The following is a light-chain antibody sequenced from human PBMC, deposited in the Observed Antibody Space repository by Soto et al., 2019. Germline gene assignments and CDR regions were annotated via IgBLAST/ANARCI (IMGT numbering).Light chain of an antibody. CDR3: AAWDDSLSGWV. J-gene: IGLJ3*02. CDR1: SSNIGSNY. V-gene: IGLV1-47*01. CDR2: RNN. Sequence: QSVLTQPPSASGTPGQRVTISCSGSSSNIGSNYVYWYQQLPGTAPKLLIYRNNQRPSGVPDRFSGSKSGTSASLALSGLRSGDEADYYCAAWDDSLSGWVFGGGTKLTVL.